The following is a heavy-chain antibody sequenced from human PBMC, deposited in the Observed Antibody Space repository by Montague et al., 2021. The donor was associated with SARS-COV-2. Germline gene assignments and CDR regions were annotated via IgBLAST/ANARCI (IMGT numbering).Heavy chain of an antibody. CDR1: GGSISSFY. D-gene: IGHD2-2*01. CDR2: ISDSGST. V-gene: IGHV4-59*08. J-gene: IGHJ6*02. CDR3: ARFAYRLLFIASYYGMDV. Sequence: SETLSLTCTVSGGSISSFYWSWFRQPPGKGLEWTGYISDSGSTNYNPSLTSRVTMSVDTSKNQFSLKVNSVTAADTAVYYCARFAYRLLFIASYYGMDVWGQGTTVTVSS.